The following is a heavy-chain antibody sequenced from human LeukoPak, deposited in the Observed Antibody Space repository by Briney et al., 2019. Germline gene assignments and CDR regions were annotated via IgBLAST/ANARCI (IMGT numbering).Heavy chain of an antibody. CDR2: IYHSGST. Sequence: SETLSLTCTVSGYSISSGYYWGWIRQPPGKGLEWIGSIYHSGSTYYNPSLKSRVTISVDTSKNQFSLKLSSVTAADTAVYHCARDGSGGDYWGQGTLVTVSS. CDR1: GYSISSGYY. CDR3: ARDGSGGDY. D-gene: IGHD3-10*01. V-gene: IGHV4-38-2*02. J-gene: IGHJ4*02.